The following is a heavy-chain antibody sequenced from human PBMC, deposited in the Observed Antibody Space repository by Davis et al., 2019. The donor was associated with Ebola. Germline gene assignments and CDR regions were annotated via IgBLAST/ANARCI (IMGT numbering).Heavy chain of an antibody. V-gene: IGHV3-23*01. CDR1: GFTFSSYA. CDR2: ISGSGGST. CDR3: AKDRDRITMIVVVGGIDY. Sequence: GESLKISCAASGFTFSSYAMSWVRQAPGKGLEWVSAISGSGGSTYYADPVKGRSTISRDNTKNTLYLQMNSLRAEDTAVYYCAKDRDRITMIVVVGGIDYWGQGTLVTVSS. D-gene: IGHD3-22*01. J-gene: IGHJ4*02.